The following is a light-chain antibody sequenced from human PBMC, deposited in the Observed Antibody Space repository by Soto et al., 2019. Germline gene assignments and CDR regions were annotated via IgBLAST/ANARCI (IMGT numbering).Light chain of an antibody. Sequence: QESQSPSTLSSPWGANVNVTCRASQRISRSLAWYQQKPGKAPELLIYDGSILETGVPSRFSGSGSGTEFTLTISSLQPDDFATYYCQQYNSYSKFGQGTKVDIK. CDR1: QRISRS. V-gene: IGKV1-5*01. J-gene: IGKJ1*01. CDR3: QQYNSYSK. CDR2: DGS.